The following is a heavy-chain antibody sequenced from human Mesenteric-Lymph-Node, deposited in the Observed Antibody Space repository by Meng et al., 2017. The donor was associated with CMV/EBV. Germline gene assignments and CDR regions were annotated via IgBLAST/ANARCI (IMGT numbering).Heavy chain of an antibody. V-gene: IGHV4-34*01. D-gene: IGHD6-13*01. CDR2: INHSGST. Sequence: YGGSLGGYYWSCIRQPPGKGLEWIGEINHSGSTNDNPSLASRVTISVDTSKNQFSLKVTSVTAADTAVYYCARGTAAGGFNNWFDPWGQGTLVTVSS. CDR3: ARGTAAGGFNNWFDP. CDR1: GGSLGGYY. J-gene: IGHJ5*02.